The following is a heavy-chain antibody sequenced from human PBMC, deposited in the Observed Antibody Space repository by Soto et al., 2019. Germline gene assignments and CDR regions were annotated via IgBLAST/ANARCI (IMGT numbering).Heavy chain of an antibody. CDR1: GFTFDDYA. CDR2: ISWNSGSI. J-gene: IGHJ6*02. Sequence: GGSLRLSCAASGFTFDDYAMHWVRQAPGKGLEWVSGISWNSGSIGYADSVKGRFTISRDNAKNSLYLQMNSLRAEDTALYYCAKGLYSGYNYYGMDVWGQGTTVTVSS. D-gene: IGHD5-12*01. CDR3: AKGLYSGYNYYGMDV. V-gene: IGHV3-9*01.